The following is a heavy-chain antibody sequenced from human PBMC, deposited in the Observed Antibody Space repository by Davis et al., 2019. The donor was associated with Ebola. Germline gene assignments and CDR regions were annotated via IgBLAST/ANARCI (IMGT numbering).Heavy chain of an antibody. CDR1: GGSISSSGYY. D-gene: IGHD3-3*01. Sequence: SETLSLTCTVSGGSISSSGYYWSWIRQPPGKGLEWIGEINHSGSTNYNPSLKSRVTISVDTSKNQFSLKLSSVTAADTAVYYCARIRPRWYYDFWSGSNWFDPWGQGTLVTVSS. CDR2: INHSGST. CDR3: ARIRPRWYYDFWSGSNWFDP. J-gene: IGHJ5*02. V-gene: IGHV4-39*07.